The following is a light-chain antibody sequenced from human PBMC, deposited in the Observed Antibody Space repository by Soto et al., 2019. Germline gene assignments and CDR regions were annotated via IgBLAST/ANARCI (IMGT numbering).Light chain of an antibody. CDR3: QQYGSSGT. V-gene: IGKV3-20*01. CDR1: QSVSSTY. CDR2: GAS. J-gene: IGKJ1*01. Sequence: EIVLTQSPATLSLSPGERATLSCRASQSVSSTYLAWYQQQPGQAPRLLIYGASNRATGIPDRFSGSGSGTDFTLTISRLEPEDFAVYYCQQYGSSGTFGQGTKVDIK.